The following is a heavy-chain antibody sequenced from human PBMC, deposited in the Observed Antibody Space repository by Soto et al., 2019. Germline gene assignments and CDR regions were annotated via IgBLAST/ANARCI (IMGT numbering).Heavy chain of an antibody. V-gene: IGHV3-23*01. J-gene: IGHJ4*02. Sequence: GGSLRLSCAASGFTFSSYGMTWVRQAPGKGLEWVSFSSATGAGTYYADSVKGRFTISRDNSKNTLYLQMTSLRADDTAVYYCAKDRRAGGNYGFYSDFWGQGALVAVSS. D-gene: IGHD1-7*01. CDR3: AKDRRAGGNYGFYSDF. CDR2: SSATGAGT. CDR1: GFTFSSYG.